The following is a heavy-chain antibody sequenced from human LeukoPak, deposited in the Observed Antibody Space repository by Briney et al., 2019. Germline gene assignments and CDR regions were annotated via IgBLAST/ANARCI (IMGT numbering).Heavy chain of an antibody. CDR1: GFTFSSFE. CDR3: ASYGWAHL. Sequence: GGSLRLSCVASGFTFSSFEMNWVRQAPGKGLEWVSYISSSGTTISYADSVRGRFTSSRDNANNSLYLQMNSLRVEDTAFYHCASYGWAHLWGQGTLVTVSS. J-gene: IGHJ5*02. V-gene: IGHV3-48*03. CDR2: ISSSGTTI. D-gene: IGHD3-10*01.